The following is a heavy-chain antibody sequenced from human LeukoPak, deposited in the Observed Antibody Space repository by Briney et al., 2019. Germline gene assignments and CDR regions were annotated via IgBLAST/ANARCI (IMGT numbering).Heavy chain of an antibody. CDR2: IYYSGST. J-gene: IGHJ5*02. V-gene: IGHV4-30-4*01. D-gene: IGHD4-17*01. Sequence: PSETLSLTCTVSGGSISSGDYYWGWIRQPPGKGLEWIGYIYYSGSTYYNPSLKSRVTISVDTSKNQFSLKLSSVTAADTAVYYCARVAYGDYDWFDPWGQGTLVTVSS. CDR1: GGSISSGDYY. CDR3: ARVAYGDYDWFDP.